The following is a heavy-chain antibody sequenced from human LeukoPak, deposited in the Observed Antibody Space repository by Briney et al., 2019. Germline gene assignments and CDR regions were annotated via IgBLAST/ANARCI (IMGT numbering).Heavy chain of an antibody. CDR2: ISDTGST. J-gene: IGHJ4*02. CDR1: GGSVSSSY. CDR3: ARAVTGGDRSRFYSGGWYYFDN. D-gene: IGHD6-19*01. Sequence: SETLSLTCTVSGGSVSSSYWSWIRQPPGKRLEWIGYISDTGSTNYNPSLKGRVTISIHSSPNQFSLELGSVTATDTAIYYCARAVTGGDRSRFYSGGWYYFDNWGQGTLVTVSS. V-gene: IGHV4-59*08.